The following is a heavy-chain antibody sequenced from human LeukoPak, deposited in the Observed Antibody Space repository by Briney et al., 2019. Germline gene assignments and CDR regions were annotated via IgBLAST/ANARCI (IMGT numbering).Heavy chain of an antibody. CDR1: GFTFSSYA. CDR2: ISGSGGST. CDR3: AKSLYYYDSRGYYDPYYFDY. D-gene: IGHD3-22*01. V-gene: IGHV3-23*01. J-gene: IGHJ4*02. Sequence: GGSLRLSCARSGFTFSSYAMSWVRQAPGKGLEWVSAISGSGGSTYYADSVKGRFTISRDNSKNTPYLQMNSLRAEDTAVYYCAKSLYYYDSRGYYDPYYFDYWGQGTLVTVSS.